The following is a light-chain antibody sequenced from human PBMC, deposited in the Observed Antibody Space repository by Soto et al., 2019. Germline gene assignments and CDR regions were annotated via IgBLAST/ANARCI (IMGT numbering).Light chain of an antibody. J-gene: IGKJ4*01. V-gene: IGKV3-20*01. CDR3: QQFDSSSLS. CDR1: QSVSISS. CDR2: GAS. Sequence: EIVLTQFPGTLSLSPGERATLSCRASQSVSISSIAWYQQKPGQAPRLLFYGASRRAAGIPDTFSGSGSGTDFTLTISRLEPEDFAVYYCQQFDSSSLSFGGGTKVEI.